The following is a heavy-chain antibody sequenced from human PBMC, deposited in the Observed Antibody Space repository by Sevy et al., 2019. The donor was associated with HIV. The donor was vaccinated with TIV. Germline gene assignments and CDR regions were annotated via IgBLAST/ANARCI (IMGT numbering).Heavy chain of an antibody. CDR2: FSFGCGKI. Sequence: GGSLRLSCAASGFTFSNYAMSWVRQAPGKGLEWVSTFSFGCGKINYADSVKGRFTISRDNSKNNLYLQMNSLRAEDTALYYCAGEGCSKPHDYWGQGTLVTVSS. D-gene: IGHD2-2*01. CDR1: GFTFSNYA. CDR3: AGEGCSKPHDY. V-gene: IGHV3-23*01. J-gene: IGHJ4*02.